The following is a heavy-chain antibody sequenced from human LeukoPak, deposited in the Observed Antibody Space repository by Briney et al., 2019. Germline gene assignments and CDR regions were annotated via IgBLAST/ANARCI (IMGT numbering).Heavy chain of an antibody. CDR3: ARDAHMVRVKD. CDR2: IYYSGST. V-gene: IGHV4-61*01. D-gene: IGHD3-10*01. Sequence: SETLSLTCTVSGGSVSSGSYYWSWIRQPPGTGLEWIGYIYYSGSTNYNPSLKSRVTISVDTSKNQFSLKLSSVTAADTAVYYCARDAHMVRVKDWGQGTLVTVSS. CDR1: GGSVSSGSYY. J-gene: IGHJ4*02.